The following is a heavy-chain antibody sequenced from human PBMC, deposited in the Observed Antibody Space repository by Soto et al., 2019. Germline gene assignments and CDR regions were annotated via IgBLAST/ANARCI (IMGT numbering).Heavy chain of an antibody. CDR1: GFTFSSYA. Sequence: QVQLVESGGGVVQPGRSLRLSCAASGFTFSSYAMHWVRQAPGKGLEWVAVISYDGSNKYYADSVKGRFTISRDNSKNTLYLQMNSLRAEDTAVYYCARGANCISTSCLPHYYYYYGMDVWGQGTTVTVSS. J-gene: IGHJ6*02. V-gene: IGHV3-30-3*01. CDR2: ISYDGSNK. D-gene: IGHD2-2*01. CDR3: ARGANCISTSCLPHYYYYYGMDV.